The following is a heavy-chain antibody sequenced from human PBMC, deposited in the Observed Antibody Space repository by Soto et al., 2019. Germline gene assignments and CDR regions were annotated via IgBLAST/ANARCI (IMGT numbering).Heavy chain of an antibody. V-gene: IGHV1-69*05. CDR3: AVRYYYDSSGYYEAPDYFDY. D-gene: IGHD3-22*01. Sequence: SVKVSCKASGGTFSSYAISWVRQAPGQGLEWMGGIIPIFGTANYAQKFQGRVTMTRNTSISTAYMELSSLRSEDTAVYYCAVRYYYDSSGYYEAPDYFDYWGQGTLVTVSS. CDR1: GGTFSSYA. CDR2: IIPIFGTA. J-gene: IGHJ4*02.